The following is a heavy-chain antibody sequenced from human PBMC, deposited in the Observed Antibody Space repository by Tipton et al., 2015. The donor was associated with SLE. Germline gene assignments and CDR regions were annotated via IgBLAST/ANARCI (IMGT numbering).Heavy chain of an antibody. CDR3: ATNYYDSSGYYGVGY. J-gene: IGHJ4*02. CDR2: IIPIFGTA. V-gene: IGHV1-69*01. CDR1: GGAFSSYA. Sequence: QLVQSGAEVKKPGSSVKVSCKASGGAFSSYAISWVRQAPGQGLEWMGGIIPIFGTANYAQKFQGRVTITADESTSTAYTELSSLRSEDTAVYHCATNYYDSSGYYGVGYWGQGTLVTVSS. D-gene: IGHD3-22*01.